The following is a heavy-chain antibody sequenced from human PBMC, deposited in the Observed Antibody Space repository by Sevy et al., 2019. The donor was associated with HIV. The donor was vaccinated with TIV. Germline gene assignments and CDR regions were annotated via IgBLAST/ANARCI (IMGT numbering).Heavy chain of an antibody. CDR1: GFTFSSYE. J-gene: IGHJ3*02. CDR2: ISSSGSTI. CDR3: AREGSVGAFDI. V-gene: IGHV3-48*03. Sequence: GGSLRLSCAASGFTFSSYEMNWVRLAPGKGLEWVSYISSSGSTIYYADSVKGRFTISRDNAKNSLYLQMNSLRAEDTAVYYCAREGSVGAFDIWGQGTMVTVSS.